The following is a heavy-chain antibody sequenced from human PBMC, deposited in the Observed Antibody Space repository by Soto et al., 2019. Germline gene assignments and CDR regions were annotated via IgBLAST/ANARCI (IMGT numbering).Heavy chain of an antibody. Sequence: QVQLVQSGAEVKKPGSSVKVSCKASGGTFSSYAISWVRQAPGQGLEWMGGIIPIFGTANYAQKFQGRVTITADESTSTAYMELSSLRSEDTAVYYCARAHPSSIAAAGTAYYYYYGMDVWGQGTTVTVSS. CDR2: IIPIFGTA. D-gene: IGHD6-13*01. CDR3: ARAHPSSIAAAGTAYYYYYGMDV. V-gene: IGHV1-69*01. CDR1: GGTFSSYA. J-gene: IGHJ6*02.